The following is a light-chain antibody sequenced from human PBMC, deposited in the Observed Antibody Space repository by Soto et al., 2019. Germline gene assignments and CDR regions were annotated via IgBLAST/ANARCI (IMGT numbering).Light chain of an antibody. CDR3: QQSSGT. CDR1: QSVSSSY. J-gene: IGKJ1*01. V-gene: IGKV3-20*01. Sequence: EIVLTPSPGTLSLSPGERATLSCRASQSVSSSYLAWYQQKPGQAPRLLIYGASSRATGIPDRFSGSGSGTDFTLTISRLDPEEVAVSSCQQSSGTFGQGTKVEIK. CDR2: GAS.